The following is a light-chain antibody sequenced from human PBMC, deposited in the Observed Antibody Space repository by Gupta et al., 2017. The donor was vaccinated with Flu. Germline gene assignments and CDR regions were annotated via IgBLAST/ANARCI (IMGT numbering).Light chain of an antibody. CDR3: QQSYDTAWT. CDR2: AAS. V-gene: IGKV1-39*01. Sequence: DIQMTQSPSSLSASVGDRVTITCRASQAINNYLNWYQQQPGKAPKLLIYAASTLQTGVPSRFSGSGSGTEFTLTISTLQPEDCATYYCQQSYDTAWTFGHGTKVEIK. J-gene: IGKJ1*01. CDR1: QAINNY.